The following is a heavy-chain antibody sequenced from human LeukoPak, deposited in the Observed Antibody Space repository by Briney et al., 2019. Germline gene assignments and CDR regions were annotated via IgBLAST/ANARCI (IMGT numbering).Heavy chain of an antibody. CDR3: ARGELYSSGWLYYFDY. V-gene: IGHV4-39*07. CDR1: GGSISSYY. Sequence: SETLSLTCTVSGGSISSYYWGWIRQPPGKGLEWIGSIYYSGSTYYNPSLKSRVTISVDTSKNQFSLKLSSVTAADTAVYYCARGELYSSGWLYYFDYWGQGTLVTVSS. J-gene: IGHJ4*02. D-gene: IGHD6-19*01. CDR2: IYYSGST.